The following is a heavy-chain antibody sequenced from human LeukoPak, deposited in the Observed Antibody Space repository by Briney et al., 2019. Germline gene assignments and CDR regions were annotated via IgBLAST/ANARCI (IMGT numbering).Heavy chain of an antibody. J-gene: IGHJ5*02. V-gene: IGHV4-4*07. CDR2: INFSGST. CDR1: YGSISRYY. Sequence: SETLSLTFTVSYGSISRYYWTWIRPTAGKGLEWVGRINFSGSTQYNHSLKSRVTMSVDTSKNQLSLELRSVSVADTAIYYCARDGLFGSGPNWFDPWGQGTLVTVSS. CDR3: ARDGLFGSGPNWFDP. D-gene: IGHD3-10*01.